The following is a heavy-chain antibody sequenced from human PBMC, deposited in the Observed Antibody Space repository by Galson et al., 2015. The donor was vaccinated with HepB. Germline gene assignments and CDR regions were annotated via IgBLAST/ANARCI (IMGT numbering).Heavy chain of an antibody. J-gene: IGHJ6*03. D-gene: IGHD3-3*01. CDR3: ARDPPDFWSGYYTKPYYMDV. Sequence: ETLSLTCAVYGGSFSGYYWSWIRQPPGKGLEWIGEINHSGSTNYNPSLKSRVTISVDTSKNQFSLKLSSVTAADTAVYYCARDPPDFWSGYYTKPYYMDVWGKGTTVTVSS. V-gene: IGHV4-34*01. CDR2: INHSGST. CDR1: GGSFSGYY.